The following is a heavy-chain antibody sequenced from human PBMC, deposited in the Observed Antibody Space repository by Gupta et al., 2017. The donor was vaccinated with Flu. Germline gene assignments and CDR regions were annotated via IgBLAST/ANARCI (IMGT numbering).Heavy chain of an antibody. Sequence: EVQLVETGGGLIQPGGSLRLSCAASGFNVRSIYMNWVRQAPGKGLEWVSVIYSSGSTYSADSGKGRFTVSRDNSKNTLYLQMNSLRVEDTAVYYCATEGGGGNWFDPWGQGTLVTVSS. CDR2: IYSSGST. J-gene: IGHJ5*02. CDR1: GFNVRSIY. V-gene: IGHV3-53*02. CDR3: ATEGGGGNWFDP. D-gene: IGHD3-10*01.